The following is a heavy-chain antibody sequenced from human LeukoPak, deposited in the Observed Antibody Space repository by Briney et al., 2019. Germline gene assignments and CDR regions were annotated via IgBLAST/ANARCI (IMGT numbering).Heavy chain of an antibody. Sequence: HPGGSLRLSCAASGFTFSSYSMNWVRQAPGKGLEWVSYISSSSSTIYYADSVKGRFTISRDNAKNSLYLQMNSLRAEDTAVYYCARDGVPQAAAGTPRGWFDPWGQGTLVTVSS. D-gene: IGHD6-13*01. J-gene: IGHJ5*02. CDR1: GFTFSSYS. CDR3: ARDGVPQAAAGTPRGWFDP. V-gene: IGHV3-48*01. CDR2: ISSSSSTI.